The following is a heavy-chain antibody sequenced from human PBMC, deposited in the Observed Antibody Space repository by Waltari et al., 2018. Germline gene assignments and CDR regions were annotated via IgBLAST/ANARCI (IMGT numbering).Heavy chain of an antibody. D-gene: IGHD6-6*01. CDR1: GYTFTSYD. V-gene: IGHV1-8*01. Sequence: QVQLVQSGAEVKKPGASVRVSCKASGYTFTSYDLNWVRQATGQGLEWMGWMNPNSGNTGYAQKFQGRVTMTRNTSISTAYMELSSLRSEDTAVYYCASHRASSSRNWFDPWGQGTLVTVYS. CDR3: ASHRASSSRNWFDP. CDR2: MNPNSGNT. J-gene: IGHJ5*02.